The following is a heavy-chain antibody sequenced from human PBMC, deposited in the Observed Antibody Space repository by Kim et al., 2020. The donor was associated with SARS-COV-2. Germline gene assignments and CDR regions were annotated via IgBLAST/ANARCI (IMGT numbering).Heavy chain of an antibody. D-gene: IGHD3-22*01. CDR3: ARLYDTFLYYFDY. V-gene: IGHV4-59*13. Sequence: SETLSLTCTVSGGSISSYYWSWIRQPPGKGLEWIGYIYYSGSTNYNPSLKSRVTISVDTSKNQFSLKLSSVTAADTAVYYCARLYDTFLYYFDYWGQGTLVTVSS. J-gene: IGHJ4*02. CDR2: IYYSGST. CDR1: GGSISSYY.